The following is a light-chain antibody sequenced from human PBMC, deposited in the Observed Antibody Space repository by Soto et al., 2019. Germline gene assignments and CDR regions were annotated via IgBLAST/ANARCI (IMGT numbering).Light chain of an antibody. Sequence: IPMSQSPASLSAPVGDRVPITCRASQSISSWLNWYQQKPGKAPKLLIYKASTLKSGVPSRFSGSGSGTEFTLTISSLQPDDFAPYYCQHYNSYSEAFGQGTKVDI. CDR1: QSISSW. V-gene: IGKV1-5*03. J-gene: IGKJ1*01. CDR2: KAS. CDR3: QHYNSYSEA.